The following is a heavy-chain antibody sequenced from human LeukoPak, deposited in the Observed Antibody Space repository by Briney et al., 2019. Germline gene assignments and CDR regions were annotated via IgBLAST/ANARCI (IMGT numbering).Heavy chain of an antibody. Sequence: PSETLSLTCTASGGSISSSSYYWGWIRQPPGKGLEWIGRIYTSGSTNYSPSLKSRVTMSVDTSKNEFSLKLNSVTAADTAVYYCARESTVAGTARYLDYWGQGTLVTVSS. J-gene: IGHJ4*02. CDR1: GGSISSSSYY. V-gene: IGHV4-39*07. CDR2: IYTSGST. CDR3: ARESTVAGTARYLDY. D-gene: IGHD6-13*01.